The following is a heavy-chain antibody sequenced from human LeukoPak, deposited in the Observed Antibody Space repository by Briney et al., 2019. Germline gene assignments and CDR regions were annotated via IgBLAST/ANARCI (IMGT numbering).Heavy chain of an antibody. CDR3: ARDRRYNWNDVEGSWFDP. CDR2: ISSSSSYI. CDR1: GFTFSSYS. J-gene: IGHJ5*02. V-gene: IGHV3-21*01. D-gene: IGHD1-1*01. Sequence: PGGSLRLSCAASGFTFSSYSMNWVRQAPGKGLEWVSSISSSSSYIYYADSVKGRFTISRDNAKNSLYLQMNSLRAEDTAVYYCARDRRYNWNDVEGSWFDPWGQGTLVTVSS.